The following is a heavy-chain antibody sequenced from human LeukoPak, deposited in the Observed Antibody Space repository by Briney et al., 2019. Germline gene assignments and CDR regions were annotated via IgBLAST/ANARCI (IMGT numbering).Heavy chain of an antibody. D-gene: IGHD3-10*01. CDR2: VSSNSRTM. CDR1: RFTFSSYH. V-gene: IGHV3-48*02. Sequence: GGSLRLSCVAPRFTFSSYHMNWVRQAPGEGLEWVAYVSSNSRTMYYADSVKGRFTISRDNANNSLYLQMTSLRDEDTAVYYCVRDGPFGALGMSWGQGTLVTVSS. CDR3: VRDGPFGALGMS. J-gene: IGHJ5*02.